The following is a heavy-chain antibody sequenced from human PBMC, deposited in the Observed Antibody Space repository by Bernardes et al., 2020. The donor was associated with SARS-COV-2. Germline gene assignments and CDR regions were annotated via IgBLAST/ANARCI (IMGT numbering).Heavy chain of an antibody. V-gene: IGHV3-49*04. CDR3: AGSFYAFYLDY. CDR1: GFTFANYA. J-gene: IGHJ4*02. Sequence: GGSLRLSCATSGFTFANYAMTWVRQAPGKGLEWVGVIRSKPYGGTTEYAASVKGRFIISRDDSKSFVYLQMNSLKIEDTAVYFCAGSFYAFYLDYWCQGTPVTVSS. D-gene: IGHD1-26*01. CDR2: IRSKPYGGTT.